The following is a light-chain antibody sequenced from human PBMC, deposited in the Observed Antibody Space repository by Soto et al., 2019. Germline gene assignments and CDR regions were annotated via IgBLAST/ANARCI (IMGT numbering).Light chain of an antibody. CDR2: SNN. V-gene: IGLV1-44*01. J-gene: IGLJ2*01. CDR1: SSNIGSNT. Sequence: QLVLTQPPSASGTPGQRVTISCSGSSSNIGSNTVNWYQQLPGTAPKLLINSNNQRPSGVPDRVSASKSATSASLAISGLQSEDEADYYCAAWDDSLNGVVFGGGTKLTVL. CDR3: AAWDDSLNGVV.